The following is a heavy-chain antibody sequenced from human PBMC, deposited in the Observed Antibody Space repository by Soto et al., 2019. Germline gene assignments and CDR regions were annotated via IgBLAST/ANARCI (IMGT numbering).Heavy chain of an antibody. D-gene: IGHD6-13*01. CDR2: INHSGST. Sequence: QVQLQQWGAGLLKPSETLSLTCAVYGGSFSGYYWSWIRQPPGKGLEWIGEINHSGSTNYNPSLKSRVTISVDTSKNQFSLKLSSVTAADTAVYYCAKGIATGYFDYWGQGTLVTVSS. J-gene: IGHJ4*02. CDR3: AKGIATGYFDY. CDR1: GGSFSGYY. V-gene: IGHV4-34*01.